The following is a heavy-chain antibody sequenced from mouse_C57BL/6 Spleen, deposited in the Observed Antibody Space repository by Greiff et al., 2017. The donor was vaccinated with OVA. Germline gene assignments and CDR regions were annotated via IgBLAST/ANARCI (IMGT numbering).Heavy chain of an antibody. D-gene: IGHD2-2*01. CDR2: ISDGGSYT. V-gene: IGHV5-4*01. Sequence: EVQGVESGGGLVKPGGSLKLSCAASGFTFSSYAMSWVRQTPEKRLEWVATISDGGSYTYYPDNVKGRFTISRDNAKNNLYLQMSHLKSEDTAMYYCARGIYYGYDGGTWFAYWGQGTLVTVSA. J-gene: IGHJ3*01. CDR1: GFTFSSYA. CDR3: ARGIYYGYDGGTWFAY.